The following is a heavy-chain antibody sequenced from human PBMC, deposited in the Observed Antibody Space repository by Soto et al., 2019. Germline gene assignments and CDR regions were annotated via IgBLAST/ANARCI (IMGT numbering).Heavy chain of an antibody. CDR2: ISSGSSYI. CDR1: GFTFSTYA. D-gene: IGHD3-10*01. CDR3: ARVLNNYGSGSYYLDN. J-gene: IGHJ4*02. V-gene: IGHV3-21*06. Sequence: EVQLVESGGGLVKPGGSLRLSCAGSGFTFSTYAMNWVRRAPGKGLEWVSSISSGSSYIYYAGSVKGRFTISRDNSKNSLYLKMNSLRAEDTAVYYCARVLNNYGSGSYYLDNWGQGTLVTVSS.